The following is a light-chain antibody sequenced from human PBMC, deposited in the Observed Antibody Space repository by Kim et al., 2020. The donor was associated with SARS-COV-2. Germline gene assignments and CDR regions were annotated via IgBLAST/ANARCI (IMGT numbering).Light chain of an antibody. CDR1: QSVLFTSNNKNY. CDR2: WAS. Sequence: DIVMTQSPHSLAVSLGERATINCKSSQSVLFTSNNKNYLAWYQQKPGQPPKLLLYWASTRESGVSDRFSGSGSATDFTLTISGLQPEDVAVYYCQQYFSSPLTFGGGTKLEI. J-gene: IGKJ4*01. V-gene: IGKV4-1*01. CDR3: QQYFSSPLT.